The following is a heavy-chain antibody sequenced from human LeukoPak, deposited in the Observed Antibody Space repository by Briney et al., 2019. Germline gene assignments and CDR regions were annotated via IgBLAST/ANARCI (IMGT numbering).Heavy chain of an antibody. D-gene: IGHD2-21*02. V-gene: IGHV4-39*07. CDR1: GGSISSSSKY. Sequence: SPSETLSLTCSVSGGSISSSSKYWGWIRQPPGKGLEWIGSIYYSGSTNYNPSLKSRVTISVDTSKNQFSLKLSSVTAADTAVYYCVYCGGGCYSWGGLDIWGQGTMVTVSS. CDR2: IYYSGST. J-gene: IGHJ3*02. CDR3: VYCGGGCYSWGGLDI.